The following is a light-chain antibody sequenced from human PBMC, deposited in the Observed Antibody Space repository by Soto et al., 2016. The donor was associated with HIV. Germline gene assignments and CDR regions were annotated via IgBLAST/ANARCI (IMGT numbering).Light chain of an antibody. V-gene: IGKV1-33*01. J-gene: IGKJ2*01. CDR3: QQSDTPPYT. CDR2: DAS. CDR1: QDISNY. Sequence: DIQMTQSPSSLSASVGDRVTITCQASQDISNYLNWYQQKPGKAPKLLIYDASNLETGVPSRFSGSGSGTSFTLRIRSAQPEDSATYFCQQSDTPPYTFGQGTKVQIK.